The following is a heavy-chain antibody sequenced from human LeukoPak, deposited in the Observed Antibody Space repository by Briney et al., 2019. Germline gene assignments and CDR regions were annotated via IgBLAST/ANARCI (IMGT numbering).Heavy chain of an antibody. J-gene: IGHJ4*02. CDR3: ARDRLVVITLSPRFEFDY. CDR1: GGTFSSYA. V-gene: IGHV1-69*04. D-gene: IGHD3-22*01. CDR2: IIPILGIA. Sequence: SVKVSCKASGGTFSSYAISWVRQAPGQGLEWMGRIIPILGIANYAQKFQGRVTITADKSTSTAYMELSSLRSDDTAVYYCARDRLVVITLSPRFEFDYWGQGTLVTVSS.